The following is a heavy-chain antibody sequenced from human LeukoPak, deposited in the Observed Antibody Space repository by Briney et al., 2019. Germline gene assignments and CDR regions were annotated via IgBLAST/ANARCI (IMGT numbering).Heavy chain of an antibody. CDR3: ARESDTTSVYDL. CDR2: INPNTGGT. D-gene: IGHD2-2*01. V-gene: IGHV1-2*02. J-gene: IGHJ5*02. Sequence: ASVKVSCKASVYTLTDDYLHWVRLAPGQGFEWMGWINPNTGGTEFAQKFRDRVTMTRDTSMNSVYMELRRLTSDDTAIYYCARESDTTSVYDLWGQGTLVTVSS. CDR1: VYTLTDDY.